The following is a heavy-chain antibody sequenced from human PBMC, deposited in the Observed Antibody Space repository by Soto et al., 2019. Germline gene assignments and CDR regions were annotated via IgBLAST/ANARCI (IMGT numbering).Heavy chain of an antibody. CDR1: GVSFSGYY. Sequence: QVQLQQWGAGLLKPSETLSLTCAVYGVSFSGYYWSWIRQPPGKGLESIGEINHSGSTNYNPSLKSRVTISVDTSKNQWSLKLSSVTAADTAVYYCARGGGRQWQWPGLWYFDLWGRGTLVTVSS. CDR3: ARGGGRQWQWPGLWYFDL. D-gene: IGHD6-19*01. CDR2: INHSGST. V-gene: IGHV4-34*01. J-gene: IGHJ2*01.